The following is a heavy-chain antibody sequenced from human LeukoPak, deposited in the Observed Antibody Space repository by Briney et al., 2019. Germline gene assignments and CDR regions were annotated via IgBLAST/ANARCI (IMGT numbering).Heavy chain of an antibody. J-gene: IGHJ4*02. CDR2: IYYTGDT. V-gene: IGHV4-59*01. D-gene: IGHD2-2*01. CDR3: ARREAYCSSTSCYSHVGY. Sequence: PSETLSLTCTVSGDSISSYYWNWIRQSPGKRLEWIGYIYYTGDTNYNPSLRSRVTISLDMSKNQFSLKLSSVTAADTAVYYRARREAYCSSTSCYSHVGYWGQGTLVTVSS. CDR1: GDSISSYY.